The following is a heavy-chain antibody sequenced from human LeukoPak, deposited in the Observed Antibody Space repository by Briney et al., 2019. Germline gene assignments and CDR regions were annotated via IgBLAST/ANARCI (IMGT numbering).Heavy chain of an antibody. CDR1: GFTFSSYE. Sequence: GGSLRLSCSASGFTFSSYEMNWVRQAPGKGLEWVSYISSSGSPIYYADSVKGRFTVSRDSAKNSLYLQMNSLRAEDTAVYYCARGRSGDVWGKGTTVTVSS. V-gene: IGHV3-48*03. D-gene: IGHD5-24*01. CDR3: ARGRSGDV. CDR2: ISSSGSPI. J-gene: IGHJ6*04.